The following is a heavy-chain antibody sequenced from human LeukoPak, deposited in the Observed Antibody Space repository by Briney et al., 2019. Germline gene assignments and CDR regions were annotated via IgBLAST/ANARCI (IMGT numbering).Heavy chain of an antibody. CDR3: ARAGYSYGYNWFDP. Sequence: GGSRRFSCAAAVITCSSYSMKWGRHAPEEGVEWASYISSSSSTIYYADSVKGRFTISRDNAKNSLYLQMNSLRAEDTAVYYCARAGYSYGYNWFDPWGQGTLVTVSS. V-gene: IGHV3-48*01. J-gene: IGHJ5*02. D-gene: IGHD5-18*01. CDR2: ISSSSSTI. CDR1: VITCSSYS.